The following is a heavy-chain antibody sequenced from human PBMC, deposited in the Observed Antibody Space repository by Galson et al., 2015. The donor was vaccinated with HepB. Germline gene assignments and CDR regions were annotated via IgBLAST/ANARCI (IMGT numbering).Heavy chain of an antibody. Sequence: SLRLSCAASGFTFSSYWMSWVRLAPGKGLEWVANIKQDGSEKYYVDSVKGRFTISRDNAKNSLYLQMNSLRAEDTAVYYCARDLGQRWLQTGIDAFDIWGQGTMVTVSS. CDR2: IKQDGSEK. CDR1: GFTFSSYW. J-gene: IGHJ3*02. CDR3: ARDLGQRWLQTGIDAFDI. D-gene: IGHD5-24*01. V-gene: IGHV3-7*03.